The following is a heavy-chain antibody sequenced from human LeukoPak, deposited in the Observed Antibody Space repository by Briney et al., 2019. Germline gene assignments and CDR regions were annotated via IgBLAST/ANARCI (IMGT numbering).Heavy chain of an antibody. Sequence: ASVKVSCKVSGYTLTELSIHWVRQAPGKGLEWMGGFDPEDGETIYAQKFQGRVTMTEDTSTDTAYMELSSLRSEDTAVYYCATGRPDRASSYLNDYWGQGTLVTVSS. J-gene: IGHJ4*02. D-gene: IGHD6-13*01. CDR2: FDPEDGET. CDR3: ATGRPDRASSYLNDY. V-gene: IGHV1-24*01. CDR1: GYTLTELS.